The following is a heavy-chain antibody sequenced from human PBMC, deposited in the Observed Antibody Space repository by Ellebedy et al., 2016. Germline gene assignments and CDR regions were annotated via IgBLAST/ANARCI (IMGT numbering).Heavy chain of an antibody. Sequence: GESLKISCAASGFTFSSYWMHWVRQAPGKGLVWVSRINSDGSGTSYADSVKGRFTISRDNAKNSLYLQMNSLRSEDTAVFYCAREVIAAGGKQPNFDYWGQGTLVTVSS. J-gene: IGHJ4*02. V-gene: IGHV3-74*01. D-gene: IGHD6-13*01. CDR3: AREVIAAGGKQPNFDY. CDR2: INSDGSGT. CDR1: GFTFSSYW.